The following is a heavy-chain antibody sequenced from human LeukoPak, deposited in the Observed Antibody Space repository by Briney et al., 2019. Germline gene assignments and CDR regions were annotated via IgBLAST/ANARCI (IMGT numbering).Heavy chain of an antibody. Sequence: GESLKISCKGSGYSFTSYWIGWVRQMPGKGLEWMGWINPNSGGTNYAQKFQGRVTMTRDTSITTAYMELSRLRSDDTAVYYCAREMGISFDYWGQGTLVTVSS. V-gene: IGHV1-2*02. CDR3: AREMGISFDY. D-gene: IGHD6-13*01. J-gene: IGHJ4*02. CDR2: INPNSGGT. CDR1: GYSFTSYW.